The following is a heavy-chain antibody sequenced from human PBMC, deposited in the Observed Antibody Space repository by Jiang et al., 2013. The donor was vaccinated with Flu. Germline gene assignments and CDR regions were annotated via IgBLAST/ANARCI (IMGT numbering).Heavy chain of an antibody. J-gene: IGHJ6*02. V-gene: IGHV3-21*01. CDR1: GFTFSSYS. Sequence: GLVKPGGSLRLSCAASGFTFSSYSMNWVRQAPGKGLEWVSSISSSSSYIYYADSVKGRFTISRDNAKNSLYLQMNSLRAEDTAVYYCARDRIPALYGMDVWGQGTTVTVSS. D-gene: IGHD2-2*02. CDR2: ISSSSSYI. CDR3: ARDRIPALYGMDV.